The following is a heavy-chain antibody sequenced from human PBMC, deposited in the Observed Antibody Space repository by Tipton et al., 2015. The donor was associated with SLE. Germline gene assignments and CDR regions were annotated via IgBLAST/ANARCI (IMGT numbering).Heavy chain of an antibody. J-gene: IGHJ4*02. CDR3: AREVEGYSSSWFKGFFDV. V-gene: IGHV4-61*02. CDR1: GGSIRSGSYY. Sequence: TLSLTCTVSGGSIRSGSYYWTWIRQPAGTGLEWIGRIFTIGTTSYNPSLKGRVTISLDTSKNQFSLKLSSVTAADTAVYYCAREVEGYSSSWFKGFFDVWGQGTLVTVSS. D-gene: IGHD6-13*01. CDR2: IFTIGTT.